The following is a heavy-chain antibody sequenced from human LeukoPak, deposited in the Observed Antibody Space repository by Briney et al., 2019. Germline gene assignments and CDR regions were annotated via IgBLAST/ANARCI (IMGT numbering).Heavy chain of an antibody. CDR1: GFTFSSYA. Sequence: GGSLRLSCAASGFTFSSYAMSWVRQAPRKGLQWVSAISGSGGSTYYADSVKGRFTISRDNSKNTLYLQMNSLRAEDTAVYYCAKGHHYDFWSGYYTGYFDYWGQGTLVTVSS. D-gene: IGHD3-3*01. J-gene: IGHJ4*02. V-gene: IGHV3-23*01. CDR2: ISGSGGST. CDR3: AKGHHYDFWSGYYTGYFDY.